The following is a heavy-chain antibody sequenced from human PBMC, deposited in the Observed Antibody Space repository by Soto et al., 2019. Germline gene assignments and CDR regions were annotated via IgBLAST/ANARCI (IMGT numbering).Heavy chain of an antibody. Sequence: QVQLVESGGGVVQPGRSLRLSCAASGFTFSSYGMHWVRQAPGKGLEWVAVISYDGSNKYYADSVKGRFTISRDNSKNTLYLQMNSLRAEDTAVYYCAKQQWLVRSAFDYWGQGTLVTVSS. CDR3: AKQQWLVRSAFDY. CDR2: ISYDGSNK. V-gene: IGHV3-30*18. CDR1: GFTFSSYG. D-gene: IGHD6-19*01. J-gene: IGHJ4*02.